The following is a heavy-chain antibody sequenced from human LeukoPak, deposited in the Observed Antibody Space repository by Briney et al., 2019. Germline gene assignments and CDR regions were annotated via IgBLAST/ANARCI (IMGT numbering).Heavy chain of an antibody. CDR3: ATTRRDGYNYRDY. CDR1: GYSFTNYW. D-gene: IGHD5-24*01. V-gene: IGHV5-51*03. J-gene: IGHJ4*02. CDR2: IYPGDSDT. Sequence: PGESLKISCKGSGYSFTNYWIGWVRQMPGKGLEWMGTIYPGDSDTRYSPSFQGQVTISVDKSISTAYLQWSSLKASDTAMYYCATTRRDGYNYRDYWGQGTLVTVSS.